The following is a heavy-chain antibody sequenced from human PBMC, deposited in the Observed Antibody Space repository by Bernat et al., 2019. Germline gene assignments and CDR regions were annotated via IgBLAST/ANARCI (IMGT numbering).Heavy chain of an antibody. J-gene: IGHJ4*02. Sequence: QVQLVESGGGVVQPGRSLRLSCGASGFTFSFYSMHWVRQAPGKGLEWVAVISSDGSKKSYADSVKGRFTISRDNSANTLFLQMNSLRGEDTALYYCATVESSSSSYFFDYWGQGTLVTVSS. CDR1: GFTFSFYS. V-gene: IGHV3-30*01. CDR3: ATVESSSSSYFFDY. CDR2: ISSDGSKK. D-gene: IGHD6-6*01.